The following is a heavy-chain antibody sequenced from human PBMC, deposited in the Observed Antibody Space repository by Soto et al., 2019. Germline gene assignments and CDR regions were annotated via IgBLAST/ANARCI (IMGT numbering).Heavy chain of an antibody. V-gene: IGHV3-30*18. CDR2: ISYDGSNK. CDR3: AKVSLVGVVTANYFDY. J-gene: IGHJ4*02. D-gene: IGHD2-21*02. CDR1: GFTFSSYG. Sequence: GGSLRLSCAASGFTFSSYGMHWVRQAPGKGLEWVAVISYDGSNKYYADSVKGRFTISRDNSKNTLYLQMNSLRAEDTAVYYCAKVSLVGVVTANYFDYWGQGTLVTVS.